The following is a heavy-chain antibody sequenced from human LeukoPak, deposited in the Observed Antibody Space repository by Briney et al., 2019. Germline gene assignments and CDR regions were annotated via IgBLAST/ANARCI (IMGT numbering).Heavy chain of an antibody. CDR3: AKEDSGSSIDY. V-gene: IGHV1-2*02. CDR1: GYTFTGYY. Sequence: ASVKLSCKACGYTFTGYYMHWVRQAPGQGLEWMGWINPNSGGTNYAQKFQGRVTMTRDTSINTDYMELSRLRSDDTAVYYCAKEDSGSSIDYWGQGTLVTVSS. CDR2: INPNSGGT. D-gene: IGHD1-26*01. J-gene: IGHJ4*02.